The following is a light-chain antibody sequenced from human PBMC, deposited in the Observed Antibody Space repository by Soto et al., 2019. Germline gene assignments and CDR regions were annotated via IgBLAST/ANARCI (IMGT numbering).Light chain of an antibody. CDR1: QSVSSN. Sequence: EVVMTQSPATLSVSPGERATLSCRASQSVSSNLVWYQQKPGQAPRLLIYDASTRATGIPARFSGSGSGTEFTLTISSLQSEDFALYFCQQYNNWPPFTFGPGTKVDIK. V-gene: IGKV3-15*01. CDR2: DAS. J-gene: IGKJ3*01. CDR3: QQYNNWPPFT.